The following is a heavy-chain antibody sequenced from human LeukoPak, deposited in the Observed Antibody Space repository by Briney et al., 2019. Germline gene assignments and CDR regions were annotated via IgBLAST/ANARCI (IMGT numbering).Heavy chain of an antibody. CDR2: IYSGGST. J-gene: IGHJ4*02. Sequence: GGSLRLSCAASGFTVSSNYMSWGRQAPGKGLEWVSVIYSGGSTYYADSVKGRFTISRDNSKNTLYLQMNSLRAEDTAVYYCARSSYYYDSSSAGYYFDYWGQGTLVTVSS. V-gene: IGHV3-66*01. CDR3: ARSSYYYDSSSAGYYFDY. CDR1: GFTVSSNY. D-gene: IGHD3-22*01.